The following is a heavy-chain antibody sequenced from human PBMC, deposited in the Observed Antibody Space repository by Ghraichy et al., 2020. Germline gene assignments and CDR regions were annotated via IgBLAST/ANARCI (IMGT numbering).Heavy chain of an antibody. CDR3: ARGVMAAAALEQFDY. D-gene: IGHD6-13*01. V-gene: IGHV1-69*06. CDR1: GGTFSSYA. J-gene: IGHJ4*02. CDR2: IIPIFGTA. Sequence: SVKVSFKASGGTFSSYAISWVRQAPGQGLEWMGGIIPIFGTANYAQKFQGRVTITADKSTSTAYMELSSLRSEDTAVYYCARGVMAAAALEQFDYWGQGTLVTVSS.